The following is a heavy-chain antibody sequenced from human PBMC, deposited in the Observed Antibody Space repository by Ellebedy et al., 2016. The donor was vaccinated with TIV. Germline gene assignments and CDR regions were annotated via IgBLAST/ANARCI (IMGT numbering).Heavy chain of an antibody. J-gene: IGHJ4*02. D-gene: IGHD1-1*01. CDR1: GFTFSSYA. CDR2: ISSNGGST. CDR3: ARDFEVEPDY. Sequence: GESLKISXSASGFTFSSYAMHWVRQAPGKGLEYVSAISSNGGSTYYADSVKGRFTISRDNSKNTLYLQMNSLRAEDTAVYYCARDFEVEPDYWGQGTLVTVSS. V-gene: IGHV3-64*04.